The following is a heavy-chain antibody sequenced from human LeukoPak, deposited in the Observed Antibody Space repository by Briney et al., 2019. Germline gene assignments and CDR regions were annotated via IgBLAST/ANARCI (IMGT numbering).Heavy chain of an antibody. CDR1: GFTVSSNY. CDR2: IYSGGGT. Sequence: GGSLRLSCAASGFTVSSNYMSWVRQAPGKGLEWVSVIYSGGGTYYADSVKGRFTISRDNSKNTLYLQMDSLRAEDTAVYYCARDMAGPPLFYYWGQGTLVTVSS. V-gene: IGHV3-53*01. D-gene: IGHD6-19*01. CDR3: ARDMAGPPLFYY. J-gene: IGHJ4*02.